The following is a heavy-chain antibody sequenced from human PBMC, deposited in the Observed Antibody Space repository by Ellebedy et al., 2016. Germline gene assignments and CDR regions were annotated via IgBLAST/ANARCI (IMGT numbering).Heavy chain of an antibody. D-gene: IGHD1-26*01. CDR2: ISTFNGNT. Sequence: ASVKVSXXTSGYSFTSFAISWVRQAPGQGLEWMGWISTFNGNTKYPQKLQGRVTVTTDTSTSTVYMELRSLRVEDTAVYYCARASKWDAFDIWGRGTMVTVSS. CDR1: GYSFTSFA. CDR3: ARASKWDAFDI. V-gene: IGHV1-18*01. J-gene: IGHJ3*02.